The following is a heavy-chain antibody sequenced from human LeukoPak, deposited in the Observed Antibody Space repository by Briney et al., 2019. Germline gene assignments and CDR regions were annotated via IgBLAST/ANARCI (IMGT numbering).Heavy chain of an antibody. CDR3: ARDVSRDYYGSGSHWFDP. Sequence: ASVKVSCKASGYTFTSYDMHWVRQAPGQGHEWMGIINPSGGSTSYAQKFQGRVTMTRDTSTSTVYMELSSLRSEDTAVYYCARDVSRDYYGSGSHWFDPWGQGTLVTVSS. D-gene: IGHD3-10*01. V-gene: IGHV1-46*01. CDR1: GYTFTSYD. J-gene: IGHJ5*02. CDR2: INPSGGST.